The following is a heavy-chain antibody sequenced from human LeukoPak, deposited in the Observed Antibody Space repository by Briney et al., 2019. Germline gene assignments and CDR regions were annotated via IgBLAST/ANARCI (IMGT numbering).Heavy chain of an antibody. D-gene: IGHD4-11*01. J-gene: IGHJ4*02. CDR3: ASDGAICSNANGY. V-gene: IGHV1-69*13. CDR2: MIPLLRTA. CDR1: LWTLISYA. Sequence: SSVKVACKPSLWTLISYALSSVRQTPGQGRAWMGGMIPLLRTAHYAQKFQARVAITADESTSTAYIQRTSLRSEDTAGYYCASDGAICSNANGYWGQGTMVTVSS.